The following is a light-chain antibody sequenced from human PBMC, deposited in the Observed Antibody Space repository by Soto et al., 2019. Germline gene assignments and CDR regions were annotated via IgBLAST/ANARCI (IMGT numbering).Light chain of an antibody. CDR1: QSVGSY. J-gene: IGKJ1*01. V-gene: IGKV3-15*01. CDR3: QQYNIWPLWT. Sequence: EVVLTQSPATLSLSPGERATLSFRYSQSVGSYLAWYQQKPGQPPRLIIYAASTRATDVPARFSGGGSETEFTLTISSLQSEDFEVYFCQQYNIWPLWTFGQGTKVE. CDR2: AAS.